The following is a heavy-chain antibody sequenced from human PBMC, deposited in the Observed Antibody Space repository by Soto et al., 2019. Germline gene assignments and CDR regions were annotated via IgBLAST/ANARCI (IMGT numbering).Heavy chain of an antibody. J-gene: IGHJ2*01. V-gene: IGHV4-4*02. CDR2: IYHSGTT. Sequence: QVQLQESGPGLVKPSGTLSLTCAVSGGSINSSDWWSWGHQPPGKGLEWIGEIYHSGTTNYNPSLKSRVTISLDKSKKQFSLKLSSVTAADAAVYYCRSNTSKSGLYWSFELWGRGTLVTVSS. CDR1: GGSINSSDW. D-gene: IGHD2-2*01. CDR3: RSNTSKSGLYWSFEL.